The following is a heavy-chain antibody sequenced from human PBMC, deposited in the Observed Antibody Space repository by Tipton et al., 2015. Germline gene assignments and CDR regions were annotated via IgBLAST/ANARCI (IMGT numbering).Heavy chain of an antibody. Sequence: SLRLSCAASGFTVSSNYMSWVRQAPGKGLEWVSVIYSGGSTYYAESVKGRFTISRDNSKHTLYLQMNSLRAEDTAVYYCARLVGVGSYYFDCWGQGTLVTVSS. CDR1: GFTVSSNY. CDR3: ARLVGVGSYYFDC. J-gene: IGHJ4*02. CDR2: IYSGGST. V-gene: IGHV3-53*01. D-gene: IGHD2-15*01.